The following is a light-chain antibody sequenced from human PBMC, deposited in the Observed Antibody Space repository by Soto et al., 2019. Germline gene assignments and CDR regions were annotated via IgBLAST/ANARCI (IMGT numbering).Light chain of an antibody. CDR1: QSVSSS. CDR3: QQYNNWPIT. J-gene: IGKJ5*01. Sequence: EIVMTQSPATLSVSPGERATLSCRASQSVSSSLAWYQQKPGQAPRLLIYGASTGATGIPARFSGSGSVTEFTLTISSLQSEDFAVYCCQQYNNWPITFGQGTRLEIK. CDR2: GAS. V-gene: IGKV3-15*01.